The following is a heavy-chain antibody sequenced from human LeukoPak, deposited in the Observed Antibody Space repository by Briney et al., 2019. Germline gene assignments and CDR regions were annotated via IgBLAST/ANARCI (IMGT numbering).Heavy chain of an antibody. Sequence: GGSLRLSCAASGFTFSSYGMHWVRQAPGKGLEWVAFIRYDGSNKYYADSVKGRFTISRDNAKNSLYLQMNSLRAEDTAVYYCARVAVVPAAYIYYYYYYMDVWGKGTTVTVSS. CDR3: ARVAVVPAAYIYYYYYYMDV. D-gene: IGHD2-2*01. J-gene: IGHJ6*03. CDR2: IRYDGSNK. CDR1: GFTFSSYG. V-gene: IGHV3-30*02.